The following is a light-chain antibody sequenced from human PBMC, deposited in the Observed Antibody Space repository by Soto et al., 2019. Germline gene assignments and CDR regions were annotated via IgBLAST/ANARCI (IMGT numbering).Light chain of an antibody. J-gene: IGKJ2*01. Sequence: DIQLTQSPSFLSASVGDRVTITCRASQTITTYLNWYQHKPGKAPKLLIYAAISLQSGVPSRLSGSGSGTDFTLTISSLQPEDFATYYCQQTYSTPHTFGQGTKVDIK. CDR2: AAI. CDR1: QTITTY. V-gene: IGKV1-39*01. CDR3: QQTYSTPHT.